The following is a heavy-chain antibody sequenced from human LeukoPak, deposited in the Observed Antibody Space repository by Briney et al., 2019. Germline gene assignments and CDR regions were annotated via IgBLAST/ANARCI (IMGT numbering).Heavy chain of an antibody. CDR1: GGSFNGYY. CDR2: INHSGST. CDR3: ARDANYYYGLDV. Sequence: SETLSHTCAVHGGSFNGYYWNWIRQSPGKGLEWIGEINHSGSTHYNPVFKSRVTISLDMSKNQFSLNLTSVTAADTAVYYCARDANYYYGLDVWGQGTTVTVSS. V-gene: IGHV4-34*01. J-gene: IGHJ6*02.